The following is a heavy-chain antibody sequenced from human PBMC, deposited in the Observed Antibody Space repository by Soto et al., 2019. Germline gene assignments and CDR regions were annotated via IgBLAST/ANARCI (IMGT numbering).Heavy chain of an antibody. J-gene: IGHJ6*02. V-gene: IGHV4-4*02. CDR2: TYHIGST. CDR1: GDCINSSIW. CDR3: ARTLPFDYYYGLDV. Sequence: XASLSLTCDVCGDCINSSIWWTWVRQPPGKALEWIGETYHIGSTNYNPSLKSRVTISVDKSKNQFSLKLTSVTAADTAVHHCARTLPFDYYYGLDVCGQRSRVTVSS.